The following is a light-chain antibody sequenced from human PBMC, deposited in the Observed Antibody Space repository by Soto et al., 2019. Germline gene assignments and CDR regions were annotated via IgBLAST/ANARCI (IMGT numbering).Light chain of an antibody. CDR2: LEGSGSY. Sequence: QLVLTQSSSASASLGSSVKLTCTLSSGHSSYIIAWHQQQPGKAPRYLMKLEGSGSYNKGSGVPDRFSGSSSGVDRYLTISNLQSEDEADYYCETWDSNTPWVFGGGTKVTVL. V-gene: IGLV4-60*03. J-gene: IGLJ3*02. CDR3: ETWDSNTPWV. CDR1: SGHSSYI.